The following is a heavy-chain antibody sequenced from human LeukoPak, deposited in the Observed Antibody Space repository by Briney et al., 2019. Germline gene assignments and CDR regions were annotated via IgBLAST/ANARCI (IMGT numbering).Heavy chain of an antibody. CDR2: IYTSGST. D-gene: IGHD3-22*01. J-gene: IGHJ1*01. Sequence: PSETLSLTCTVSGGSISSGSYYWSWIRQPAGKGLEWIGRIYTSGSTNYNPSLKSRVTISVDTSKNQFSLRLSSVTAADTAVYYCASADSSGYYYRAEYFQHWGQGTLVTVSS. CDR1: GGSISSGSYY. V-gene: IGHV4-61*02. CDR3: ASADSSGYYYRAEYFQH.